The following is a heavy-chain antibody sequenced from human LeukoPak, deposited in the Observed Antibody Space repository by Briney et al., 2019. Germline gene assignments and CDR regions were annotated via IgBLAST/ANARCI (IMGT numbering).Heavy chain of an antibody. CDR2: IKQDGSEK. J-gene: IGHJ4*02. Sequence: GGSLRLSCAASGFIFSNYAMSWVRQAPGKGLEWVANIKQDGSEKYYVDSVKGRFTISRDNAKNSLYLQMNSLRAEDTAVYYCARLCGYEQCFDYWGQGTLVTVSS. V-gene: IGHV3-7*01. D-gene: IGHD5-12*01. CDR3: ARLCGYEQCFDY. CDR1: GFIFSNYA.